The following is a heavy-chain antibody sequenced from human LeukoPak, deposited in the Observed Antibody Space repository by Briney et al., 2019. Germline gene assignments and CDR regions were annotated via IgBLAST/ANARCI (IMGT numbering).Heavy chain of an antibody. CDR1: GFTLSSYA. CDR3: ARVLSSGTYGIFDI. D-gene: IGHD3-10*01. V-gene: IGHV3-23*01. CDR2: ISGSGDST. Sequence: PGGSLRLSCAASGFTLSSYAMSWVRQAPGKGLEWVSVISGSGDSTYYADSVRGRFTISRDNSMNTLYLQMNSLRAEDTAVYYCARVLSSGTYGIFDIWGQGTMVTVSS. J-gene: IGHJ3*02.